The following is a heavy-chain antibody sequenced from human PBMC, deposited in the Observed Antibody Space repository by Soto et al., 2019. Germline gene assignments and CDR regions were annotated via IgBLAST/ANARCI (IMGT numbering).Heavy chain of an antibody. CDR1: GFTFSDAW. D-gene: IGHD2-21*02. CDR3: LRGRLSGDCNDY. Sequence: EVQLVESGGGLVKPGGSLRLSCAASGFTFSDAWMMWVRQAPGKGLEWVGRIKSRTDGGTTDYAPAVEGRFTISRDDSRDTLYLQMNSLKTEDSALYYCLRGRLSGDCNDYWGQGTLVTVSS. J-gene: IGHJ4*02. CDR2: IKSRTDGGTT. V-gene: IGHV3-15*07.